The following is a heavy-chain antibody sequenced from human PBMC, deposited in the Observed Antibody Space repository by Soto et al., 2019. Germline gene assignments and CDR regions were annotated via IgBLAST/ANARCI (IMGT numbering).Heavy chain of an antibody. CDR1: GYTFTACY. Sequence: QVQLVQSGAEVKKPGASVKVSCKASGYTFTACYIHWVRQAPGQGLEWVGWINPNNGDTSYAQQFQGRVTMTRDTSIRTAYMELSRLRSDDTAVYYCARVRVSGHDYWGQGTLVTVSS. D-gene: IGHD3-10*01. V-gene: IGHV1-2*02. J-gene: IGHJ4*02. CDR3: ARVRVSGHDY. CDR2: INPNNGDT.